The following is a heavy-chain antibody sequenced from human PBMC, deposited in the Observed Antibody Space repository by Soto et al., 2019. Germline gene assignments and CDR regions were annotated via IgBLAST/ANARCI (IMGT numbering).Heavy chain of an antibody. CDR2: INPSGGST. Sequence: ASVKVSCKASGYTFTSYYMHWVRQAPGQGLEWMGIINPSGGSTSYAQKFQGRVTMTRDTSTSTVYMELSSLRSEDTAVYYCAGEGLNYYDSSGCVDYWGQGTLVTVSS. CDR3: AGEGLNYYDSSGCVDY. D-gene: IGHD3-22*01. CDR1: GYTFTSYY. V-gene: IGHV1-46*01. J-gene: IGHJ4*02.